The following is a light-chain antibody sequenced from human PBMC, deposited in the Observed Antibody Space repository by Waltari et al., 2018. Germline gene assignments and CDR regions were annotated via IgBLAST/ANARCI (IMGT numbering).Light chain of an antibody. CDR1: QSVSSY. Sequence: EIVLTQSPATLSLSPGERATLSCRASQSVSSYLACFQQKPGQAPRLLIYDASNRAAGIPARSSGSGSGTDFTLTISSLEPEDFAVYYWQQRTNWPLTFGGGTKVEIK. CDR3: QQRTNWPLT. J-gene: IGKJ4*01. CDR2: DAS. V-gene: IGKV3-11*01.